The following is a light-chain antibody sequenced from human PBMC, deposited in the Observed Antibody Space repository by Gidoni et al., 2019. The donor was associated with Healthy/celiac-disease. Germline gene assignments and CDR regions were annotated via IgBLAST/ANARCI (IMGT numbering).Light chain of an antibody. CDR3: QQYGSSPLT. V-gene: IGKV3-20*01. J-gene: IGKJ4*01. Sequence: EIVLTLSPGTLSLSPGERATLSCRASQSVSSIYLSWYQQKPGQAPRLLIYGASSRATGIPDRFSGSGSGTDFTLTISRLEPEDFAVYYCQQYGSSPLTFGGGTKVEIK. CDR1: QSVSSIY. CDR2: GAS.